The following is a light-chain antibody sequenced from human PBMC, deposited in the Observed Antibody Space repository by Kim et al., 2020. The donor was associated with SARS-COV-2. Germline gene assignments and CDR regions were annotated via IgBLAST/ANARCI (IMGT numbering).Light chain of an antibody. Sequence: DIVMTQSPLSLPVTLVEPASISCRSSQSLLHINGYNYLDWYLQKPGQSPQLLIYLGSNRASGVPDRFSGSGSGTDFTLKISIVEAVNVGVYNCMQALQTTPNTFDLGTKLAI. J-gene: IGKJ2*01. CDR1: QSLLHINGYNY. CDR3: MQALQTTPNT. V-gene: IGKV2-28*01. CDR2: LGS.